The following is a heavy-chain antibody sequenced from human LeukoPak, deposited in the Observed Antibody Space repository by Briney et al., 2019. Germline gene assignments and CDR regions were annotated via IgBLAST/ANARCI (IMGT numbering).Heavy chain of an antibody. D-gene: IGHD5-12*01. J-gene: IGHJ5*02. V-gene: IGHV3-23*01. Sequence: GGYLRLSCEASGFTFSSYWMHWVRQAPGKGLEWVSAISGSGGSTYYADSVKGRFTISRDNSKNTLYLQMNSLRAEDTAVYYCAKDQGYSGYGGWFDPWGQGTLVTVSS. CDR1: GFTFSSYW. CDR2: ISGSGGST. CDR3: AKDQGYSGYGGWFDP.